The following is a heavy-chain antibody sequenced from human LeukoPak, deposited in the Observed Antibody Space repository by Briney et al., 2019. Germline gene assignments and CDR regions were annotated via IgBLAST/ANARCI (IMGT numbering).Heavy chain of an antibody. Sequence: GGSLRLSCAASGFTISSNYMTWVRQPPGKGLELVSFIYSDANTYYADSVKGRFIISRDNSNNTLYLQMNSLRAEDTALYYCARRAYCGGDCYSGSYYYYGMDVWGQGTTVTVSS. CDR2: IYSDANT. CDR3: ARRAYCGGDCYSGSYYYYGMDV. V-gene: IGHV3-66*01. J-gene: IGHJ6*02. CDR1: GFTISSNY. D-gene: IGHD2-21*02.